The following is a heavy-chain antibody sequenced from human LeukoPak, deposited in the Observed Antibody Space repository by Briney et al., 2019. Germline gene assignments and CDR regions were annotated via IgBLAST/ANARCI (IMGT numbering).Heavy chain of an antibody. CDR1: GYTFSSHG. V-gene: IGHV3-33*01. J-gene: IGHJ5*02. D-gene: IGHD3-10*01. CDR3: ARLYDSVIYPISNP. CDR2: ICYDGSNK. Sequence: GGSLRLSCVASGYTFSSHGMYWVRQAPGKGLEWVAVICYDGSNKYYADSVKGRFTVSRHNFKHTLYLQMNSLRAEDTAVHCCARLYDSVIYPISNPWGQGTLVTVSS.